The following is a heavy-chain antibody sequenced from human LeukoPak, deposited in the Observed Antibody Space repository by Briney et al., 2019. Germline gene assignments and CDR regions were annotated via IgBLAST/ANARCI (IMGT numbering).Heavy chain of an antibody. CDR3: TRDPRGSYGPDVFDI. J-gene: IGHJ3*02. CDR2: IRSKAYGGTT. V-gene: IGHV3-49*04. D-gene: IGHD1-26*01. CDR1: GFTFGDYA. Sequence: GGSLRLSCTASGFTFGDYAMSWVRQAPGKGLEWVGFIRSKAYGGTTEYAASVKGRFTISRDDSKSIAYLQMNSLKTEDTAVYYCTRDPRGSYGPDVFDIWGQGTMVTVSS.